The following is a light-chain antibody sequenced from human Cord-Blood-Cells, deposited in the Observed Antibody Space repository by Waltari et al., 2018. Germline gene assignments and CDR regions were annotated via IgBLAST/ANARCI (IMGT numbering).Light chain of an antibody. V-gene: IGLV2-23*01. CDR1: SSDVGSYNR. Sequence: QSALTPPAPVSGSPGQSITISRPGTSSDVGSYNRVPWYQQHPGKAPKLMIYEGSKRPSGVSNRFSGSKSGNTASLTISGLQAEDEADYYCCSYAGSSKWVFGGGTKLTVL. CDR2: EGS. CDR3: CSYAGSSKWV. J-gene: IGLJ3*02.